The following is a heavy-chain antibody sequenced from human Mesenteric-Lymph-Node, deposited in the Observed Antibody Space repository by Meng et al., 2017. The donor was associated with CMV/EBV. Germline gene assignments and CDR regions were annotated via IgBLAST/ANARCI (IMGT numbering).Heavy chain of an antibody. J-gene: IGHJ3*02. Sequence: GESLKISCAASGFTFSSSSMVWVRQAPGKGLEWVSSITSGSDFSYYADSVEGRFTISRDNAKNSLYLQMNSLRAEDTAVYYCARDPRGREWLLYLDAFDIWGQGTLVTVSS. D-gene: IGHD3-3*01. CDR3: ARDPRGREWLLYLDAFDI. V-gene: IGHV3-21*01. CDR1: GFTFSSSS. CDR2: ITSGSDFS.